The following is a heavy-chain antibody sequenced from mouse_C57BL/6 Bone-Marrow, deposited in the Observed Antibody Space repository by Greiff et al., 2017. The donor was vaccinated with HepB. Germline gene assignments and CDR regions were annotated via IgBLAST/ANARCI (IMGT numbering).Heavy chain of an antibody. J-gene: IGHJ4*01. Sequence: EVKLVESGPELVKPGASVKIPCKASGYTFTDYNMDWVKQSHGKSLEWIGDINPNNGGTIYNQKFKGKATLTVDKSSSTAYMELRSLTSEDTAVYYCARSPFYYDYPYYAMDYWGQGTSVTVSS. CDR2: INPNNGGT. V-gene: IGHV1-18*01. CDR1: GYTFTDYN. D-gene: IGHD2-4*01. CDR3: ARSPFYYDYPYYAMDY.